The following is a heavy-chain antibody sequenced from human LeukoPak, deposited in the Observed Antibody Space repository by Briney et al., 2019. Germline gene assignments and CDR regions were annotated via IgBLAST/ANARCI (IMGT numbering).Heavy chain of an antibody. J-gene: IGHJ4*02. CDR2: IYYGGST. V-gene: IGHV4-39*01. Sequence: SETLSLTCTVSGGSISSSYYWGWIRQPPGKGLDWIGSIYYGGSTYYNPSLRSRVTTPVDTSKNQFSLKLTSVTAADTAVYYCARHGNHYYGSGGFDYWGQGTLVTVSS. CDR3: ARHGNHYYGSGGFDY. D-gene: IGHD3-10*01. CDR1: GGSISSSYY.